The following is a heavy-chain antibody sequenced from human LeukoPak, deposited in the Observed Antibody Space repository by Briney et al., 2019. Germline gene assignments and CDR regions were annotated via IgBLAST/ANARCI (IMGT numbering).Heavy chain of an antibody. D-gene: IGHD2-21*02. V-gene: IGHV4-59*08. Sequence: PSETLSLTCTVSGGSIGTYYWSWIRQPPGRGLEWIGYVHYSGSTRYSPSLKGRVTISVDTSKNQFSLKLSSVTAADTAVYYCASAGAIVVVTAIEEDAFDIWGQGTMVTVSS. CDR2: VHYSGST. J-gene: IGHJ3*02. CDR3: ASAGAIVVVTAIEEDAFDI. CDR1: GGSIGTYY.